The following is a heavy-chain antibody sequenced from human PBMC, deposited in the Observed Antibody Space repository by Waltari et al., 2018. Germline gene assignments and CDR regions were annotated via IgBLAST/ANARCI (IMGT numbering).Heavy chain of an antibody. CDR2: INPNSGGT. J-gene: IGHJ6*02. CDR1: GYTFTGYY. D-gene: IGHD1-26*01. Sequence: QVQLVQSGAEVKKPGASVKVSCKASGYTFTGYYMHWVRQAPGQGLEWMGWINPNSGGTNYAQKIQGRVTMTRDTSISTAYMELSRLRSDDTAVYYCAREGYGGYYYGMDVWGQGTTVTVSS. V-gene: IGHV1-2*02. CDR3: AREGYGGYYYGMDV.